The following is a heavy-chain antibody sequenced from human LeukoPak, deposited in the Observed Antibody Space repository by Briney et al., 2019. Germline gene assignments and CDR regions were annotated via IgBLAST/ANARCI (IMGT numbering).Heavy chain of an antibody. J-gene: IGHJ4*02. Sequence: GASVKVSCKVSGYTLTELSMHWVRHAPGKGLEWMGGFDPEDGETLYAQKFQGRVTMTEDTPTDTAYMELSSLRSEDTAVYYCATGLTTVTFNFDYWGQGTLVTVSS. CDR2: FDPEDGET. CDR1: GYTLTELS. CDR3: ATGLTTVTFNFDY. V-gene: IGHV1-24*01. D-gene: IGHD4-17*01.